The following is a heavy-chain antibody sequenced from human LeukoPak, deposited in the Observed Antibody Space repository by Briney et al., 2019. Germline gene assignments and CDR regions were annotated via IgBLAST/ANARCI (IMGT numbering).Heavy chain of an antibody. CDR2: IKQDGSEK. V-gene: IGHV3-7*03. Sequence: GRSLRLSCAASGFTFSSYGMNWVRQAPGKGLEWVANIKQDGSEKYYVDSVKGRFTISRDNAKNSLYLQMNSLRAEDTAVYYCARYLHSQSTAMDYYFDYWGQGTLVTVSS. CDR3: ARYLHSQSTAMDYYFDY. D-gene: IGHD5-18*01. CDR1: GFTFSSYG. J-gene: IGHJ4*02.